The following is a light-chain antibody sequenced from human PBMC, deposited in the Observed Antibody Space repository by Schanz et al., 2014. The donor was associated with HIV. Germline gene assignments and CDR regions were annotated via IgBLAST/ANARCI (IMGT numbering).Light chain of an antibody. J-gene: IGKJ2*01. Sequence: EIVLTQSPAALSLSPGERATLSCRASQSVASYLAWYQQKPGQPPRLLIYGASTRATGIPARFSGSGSGTEFTLTISSLQSEDVAVYYCQQYNNWPPYTFGQGTKLDIK. CDR2: GAS. V-gene: IGKV3-15*01. CDR1: QSVASY. CDR3: QQYNNWPPYT.